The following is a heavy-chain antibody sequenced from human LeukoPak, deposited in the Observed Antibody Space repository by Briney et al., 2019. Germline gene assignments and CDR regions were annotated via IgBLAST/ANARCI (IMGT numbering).Heavy chain of an antibody. CDR2: IYPGDSDT. V-gene: IGHV5-51*01. D-gene: IGHD3-10*01. CDR1: GYSFTSYW. Sequence: GESLKISCKGSGYSFTSYWIGWVRQMPGKVLEWTRIIYPGDSDTRYSPSFQGQVTISADKFISTAYLQWSSLKASDTAMYYCARNDYYGSGRSFDYWGQGTLVTVSS. CDR3: ARNDYYGSGRSFDY. J-gene: IGHJ4*02.